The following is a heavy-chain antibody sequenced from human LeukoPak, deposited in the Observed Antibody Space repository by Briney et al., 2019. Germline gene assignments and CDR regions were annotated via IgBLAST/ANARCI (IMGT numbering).Heavy chain of an antibody. CDR2: IYYSGNT. D-gene: IGHD6-19*01. V-gene: IGHV4-59*01. Sequence: SETLSLTCTVSGGSISSYYWSWIRQPPGKGLEWIGYIYYSGNTNYNPSLKSRVTISVDTSKNQFSLKLSSVTAADTAVYYCARTRERWQVLDYWGQGTLVTVSS. J-gene: IGHJ4*02. CDR1: GGSISSYY. CDR3: ARTRERWQVLDY.